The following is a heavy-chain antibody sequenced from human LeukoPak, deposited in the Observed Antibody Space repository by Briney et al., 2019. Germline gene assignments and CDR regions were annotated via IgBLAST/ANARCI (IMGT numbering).Heavy chain of an antibody. CDR1: LYTFPRYD. CDR2: MNTNSGNT. V-gene: IGHV1-8*01. CDR3: ARVSGWYQGDAFDI. J-gene: IGHJ3*02. Sequence: ASVQVSHKPSLYTFPRYDIIWLQQATPQGREGMGWMNTNSGNTGYAQKFQGRGTMTRNTSISTAYLELSSLRSEDTAVYYCARVSGWYQGDAFDIWGEGTMVTVSS. D-gene: IGHD6-19*01.